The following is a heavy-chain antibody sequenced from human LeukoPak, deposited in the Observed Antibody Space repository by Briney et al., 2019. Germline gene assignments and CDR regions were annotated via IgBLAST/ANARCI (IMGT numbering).Heavy chain of an antibody. J-gene: IGHJ4*02. D-gene: IGHD3-22*01. CDR2: IYPGDSDT. Sequence: GESLKISCKGAGYSFTSYWIGWVRQMPGKGLEGMGIIYPGDSDTRYSPSFQGQVTISADKSISTAYLQWSSLKASDTAMYYCARRYYYDSSGYYWALDYWGQGTLVTFSS. CDR3: ARRYYYDSSGYYWALDY. V-gene: IGHV5-51*01. CDR1: GYSFTSYW.